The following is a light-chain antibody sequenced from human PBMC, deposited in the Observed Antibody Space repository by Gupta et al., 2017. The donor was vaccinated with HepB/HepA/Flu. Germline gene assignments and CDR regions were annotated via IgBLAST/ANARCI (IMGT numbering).Light chain of an antibody. CDR2: AAS. J-gene: IGKJ2*01. V-gene: IGKV1-39*01. CDR1: QSISNY. Sequence: DIQMTQSPSSLSASVGDRVTITCRASQSISNYLNWYQQKPGKAPKLLIYAASTLQSGVPSRFSGSGSGTDFTLTISSLQPEDFATYYCQQSVSFPRTFGQGTKLEIK. CDR3: QQSVSFPRT.